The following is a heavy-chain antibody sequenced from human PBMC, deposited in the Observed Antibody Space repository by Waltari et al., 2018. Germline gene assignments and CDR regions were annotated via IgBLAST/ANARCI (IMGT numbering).Heavy chain of an antibody. CDR2: IIPIFGTA. Sequence: QVQLVQSGAEVKKPGSSVKVSCKASGGTFSSYAISWVRQAPGQGLEGMGGIIPIFGTANYAQKFQGRVTMTADESTSTAYMELSSLRSEDTAVYYCAREAVPAAGFDYWGQGTLVTVSS. CDR1: GGTFSSYA. V-gene: IGHV1-69*12. CDR3: AREAVPAAGFDY. D-gene: IGHD2-2*01. J-gene: IGHJ4*02.